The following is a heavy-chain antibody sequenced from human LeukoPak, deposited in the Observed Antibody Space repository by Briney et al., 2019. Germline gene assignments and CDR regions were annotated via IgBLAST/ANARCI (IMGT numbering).Heavy chain of an antibody. V-gene: IGHV3-9*03. CDR1: GFTFDDYA. CDR3: AKDKTIAVTCILDH. Sequence: GRSLRLSCAASGFTFDDYAMPWVRQVPGEGLECVSGISWNSGSIGYADSVKGRFTVSRDNAGNSLYLQMNSLRSEDMALYYCAKDKTIAVTCILDHWGQGTLFTVS. J-gene: IGHJ4*02. D-gene: IGHD6-19*01. CDR2: ISWNSGSI.